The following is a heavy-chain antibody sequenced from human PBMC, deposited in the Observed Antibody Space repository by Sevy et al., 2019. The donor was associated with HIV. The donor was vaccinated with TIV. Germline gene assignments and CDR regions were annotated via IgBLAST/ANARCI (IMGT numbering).Heavy chain of an antibody. J-gene: IGHJ4*02. CDR1: GFSITSYW. Sequence: GGSLRLSCAGSGFSITSYWMHWVRQAPGKGLVWVSRMNEDGSVTNHADSVRGRFTISRDNAKNTLYLQMNSLRVEDTAVYYCVNDFGGPTDYWGQGTLVTVSS. CDR3: VNDFGGPTDY. D-gene: IGHD3-16*01. CDR2: MNEDGSVT. V-gene: IGHV3-74*01.